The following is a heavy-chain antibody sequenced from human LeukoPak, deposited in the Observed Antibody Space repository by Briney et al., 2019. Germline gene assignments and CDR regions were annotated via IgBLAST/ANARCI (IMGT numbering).Heavy chain of an antibody. CDR1: GFTFTTYW. D-gene: IGHD3-22*01. CDR3: ARDQHSSGYYRYYFDY. CDR2: IKQDGSEK. V-gene: IGHV3-7*01. Sequence: PGGSLRLSCAASGFTFTTYWMSWVRQAPGKGLEWVANIKQDGSEKYYVDSVKGRFTISRDNAKNSLYLQMNSLRAEDTAVYYCARDQHSSGYYRYYFDYWGQGTLVTVSS. J-gene: IGHJ4*02.